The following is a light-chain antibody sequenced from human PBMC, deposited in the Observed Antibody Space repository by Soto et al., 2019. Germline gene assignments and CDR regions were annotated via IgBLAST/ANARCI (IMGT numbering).Light chain of an antibody. CDR1: QSVSSY. CDR2: DAS. Sequence: EIVLTQSPATLSLSPGERATLSCRASQSVSSYLAWYQQKPGQAPRLLIYDASNRATGIPARFSGSGSGTDFTLTISGLEPEDFAVYYCQQRSNWPPITFGQGTQLEIK. CDR3: QQRSNWPPIT. V-gene: IGKV3-11*01. J-gene: IGKJ5*01.